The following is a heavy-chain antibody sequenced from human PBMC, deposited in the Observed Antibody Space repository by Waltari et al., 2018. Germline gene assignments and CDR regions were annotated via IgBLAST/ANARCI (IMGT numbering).Heavy chain of an antibody. D-gene: IGHD6-13*01. V-gene: IGHV5-10-1*03. CDR3: ARSIAAAGTGFDY. CDR2: NDPSDSYT. CDR1: GYSFTSYR. J-gene: IGHJ4*02. Sequence: EVQLVQSGAEVKKPGESLRTSCKGSGYSFTSYRTSWVRQMPGKGREWMGRNDPSDSYTNYSPSFQGHVTISADKSISTAYLQWSSLKASDTAMYYCARSIAAAGTGFDYWGQGTLVTVSS.